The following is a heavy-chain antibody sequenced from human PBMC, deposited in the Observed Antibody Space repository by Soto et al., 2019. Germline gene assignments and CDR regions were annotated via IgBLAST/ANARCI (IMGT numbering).Heavy chain of an antibody. CDR3: AHRLGIRNDY. D-gene: IGHD1-26*01. J-gene: IGHJ4*02. CDR2: IYWDDDK. CDR1: GFSLTTGGVG. Sequence: QITLKESGPTLVKSTQNLTLTCTFSGFSLTTGGVGVAWIRQPPRKALEWLAVIYWDDDKRYSPSLKSRLTITKDTSKNQVVLTMTNMDPLDIATYYCAHRLGIRNDYWGQGALVIVSS. V-gene: IGHV2-5*02.